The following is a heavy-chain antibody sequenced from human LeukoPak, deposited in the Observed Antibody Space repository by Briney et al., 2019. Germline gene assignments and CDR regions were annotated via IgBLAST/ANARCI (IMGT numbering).Heavy chain of an antibody. Sequence: GGSLRLSCAASGFTFSSYAMSWVRQAPGKGLEWVSAISGSGGSTYYADSVKGRFTISRDNSKNTLYLQMNSLRAEDTDVYYRAKDRSLKDYDILTGYYKAGAGFDYWGQGTLVTVSS. CDR1: GFTFSSYA. V-gene: IGHV3-23*01. D-gene: IGHD3-9*01. CDR2: ISGSGGST. J-gene: IGHJ4*02. CDR3: AKDRSLKDYDILTGYYKAGAGFDY.